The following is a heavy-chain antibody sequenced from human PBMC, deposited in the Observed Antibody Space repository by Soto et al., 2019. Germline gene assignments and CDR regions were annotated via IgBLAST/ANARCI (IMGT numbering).Heavy chain of an antibody. CDR2: IYWDDDK. D-gene: IGHD3-10*01. J-gene: IGHJ5*02. V-gene: IGHV2-5*02. CDR3: AHRRRFYGSGSHYYNWFDP. Sequence: SGPTLVNHTQTLTLTFTFSGFSLSTSGVSVGWIRQPPGKALEWLALIYWDDDKRYSPSLNNRLTITKDTSKNQVVLTMTNMDPVDTATYYCAHRRRFYGSGSHYYNWFDPWGQGTLVTVSS. CDR1: GFSLSTSGVS.